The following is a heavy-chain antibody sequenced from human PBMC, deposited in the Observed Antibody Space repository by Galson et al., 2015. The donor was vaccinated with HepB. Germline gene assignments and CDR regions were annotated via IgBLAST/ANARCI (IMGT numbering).Heavy chain of an antibody. Sequence: SLRLSCAASGFTFSSFGMHWVRQAPGKGLEWVAVIWSDGSNKYYADSVKGRFTISRENSKNTLYLQMNSLRAEDTAVYYCARRSEGRVWSVEYWGQGTQVTVSS. D-gene: IGHD3-3*01. CDR2: IWSDGSNK. CDR1: GFTFSSFG. V-gene: IGHV3-33*01. CDR3: ARRSEGRVWSVEY. J-gene: IGHJ4*02.